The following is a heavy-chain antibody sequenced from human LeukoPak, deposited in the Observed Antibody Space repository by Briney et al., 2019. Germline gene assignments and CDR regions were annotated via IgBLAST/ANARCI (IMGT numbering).Heavy chain of an antibody. CDR2: ISAYNGNT. V-gene: IGHV1-18*01. J-gene: IGHJ6*02. CDR3: ARVIGKGPDAGAQEWELLPRYYYYYYGMDV. D-gene: IGHD1-26*01. CDR1: GYTFTSYG. Sequence: ASVKVSCKASGYTFTSYGISWVRQAPGQGLEWMGWISAYNGNTNYAQKLQGRVTMTTDTSTSTAYMELRSLRSDDTAVYYCARVIGKGPDAGAQEWELLPRYYYYYYGMDVWGQGTTVTVSS.